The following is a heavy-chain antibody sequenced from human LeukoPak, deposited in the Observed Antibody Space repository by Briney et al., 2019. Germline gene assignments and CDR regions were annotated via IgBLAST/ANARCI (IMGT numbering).Heavy chain of an antibody. J-gene: IGHJ4*02. CDR3: ARPSFSSGSYFDH. V-gene: IGHV3-7*01. CDR2: IKYDGSDK. D-gene: IGHD6-19*01. CDR1: GFTFSSYG. Sequence: GGTLRLSCAASGFTFSSYGMSWVRQAPGKGLEWVATIKYDGSDKYYVDSVKGRFTISRDNAKNSLYLQMNSLSGEDTAVYFCARPSFSSGSYFDHWGQGTLVTVSS.